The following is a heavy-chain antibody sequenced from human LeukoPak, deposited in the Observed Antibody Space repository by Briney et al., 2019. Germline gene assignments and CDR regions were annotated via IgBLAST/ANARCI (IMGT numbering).Heavy chain of an antibody. CDR3: AKDYLGIAAAPVFQH. V-gene: IGHV4-38-2*02. CDR2: IYHSGST. Sequence: SETLSLTCTVSGYSISSGYYWGWIRQPPGKGLEWIGSIYHSGSTYYNRSLKSRVTIPVDTSKNQFSLKLSSVTAADTAVYYCAKDYLGIAAAPVFQHWGQGTLVTVSS. J-gene: IGHJ1*01. D-gene: IGHD6-13*01. CDR1: GYSISSGYY.